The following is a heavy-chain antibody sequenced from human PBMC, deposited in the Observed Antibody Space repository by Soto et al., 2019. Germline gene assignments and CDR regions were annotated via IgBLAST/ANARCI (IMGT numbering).Heavy chain of an antibody. J-gene: IGHJ1*01. D-gene: IGHD3-22*01. CDR2: ISGSGGST. CDR3: AKDLPYDSSGEAEYFQH. CDR1: GFTFSSYA. Sequence: PGGSLRLSCAASGFTFSSYAMSWVRQAPGKGLEWVSAISGSGGSTYYADSVKGRFTISRDNSKNTLYLQMNSLRAEDTAVYYCAKDLPYDSSGEAEYFQHWGQGTLVTVSS. V-gene: IGHV3-23*01.